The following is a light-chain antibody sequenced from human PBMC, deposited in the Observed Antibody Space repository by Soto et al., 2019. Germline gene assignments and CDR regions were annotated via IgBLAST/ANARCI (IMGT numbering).Light chain of an antibody. CDR1: NIGSKS. CDR2: YDS. CDR3: QVWDRSSDHPV. V-gene: IGLV3-21*04. J-gene: IGLJ3*02. Sequence: YELTQPPSVSVAPGKTARITCGGNNIGSKSVHWYQQKPGQAPVLVIYYDSDRPSGIPERFSGSNSGNTATLTISRVEAGDEADYYCQVWDRSSDHPVFGGGTKLTVL.